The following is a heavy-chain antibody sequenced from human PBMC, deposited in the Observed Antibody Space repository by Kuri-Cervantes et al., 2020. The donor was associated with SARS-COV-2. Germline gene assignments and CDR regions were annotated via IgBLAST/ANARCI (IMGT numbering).Heavy chain of an antibody. Sequence: ASVKVSCKAPIYTSMNYGISWVRQAPGQGLEWLAIFSTSNGKTHYAQKFQGRVTLTTDTSTRTAYMELRSLRSDDTAVYYCAKEYGLGTYSPWFDSWGQGTLVTVS. V-gene: IGHV1-18*01. J-gene: IGHJ5*01. CDR1: IYTSMNYG. D-gene: IGHD3-10*01. CDR3: AKEYGLGTYSPWFDS. CDR2: FSTSNGKT.